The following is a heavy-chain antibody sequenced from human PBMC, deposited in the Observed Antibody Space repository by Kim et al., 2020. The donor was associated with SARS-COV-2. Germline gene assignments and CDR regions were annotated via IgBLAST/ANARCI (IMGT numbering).Heavy chain of an antibody. D-gene: IGHD5-12*01. J-gene: IGHJ3*02. CDR3: ARVISGVDIVAPRVPAFDI. Sequence: SRVTISVDTSKNQFSLKLSSVTAADTAVYYCARVISGVDIVAPRVPAFDIWGQGTMVTVSS. V-gene: IGHV4-34*01.